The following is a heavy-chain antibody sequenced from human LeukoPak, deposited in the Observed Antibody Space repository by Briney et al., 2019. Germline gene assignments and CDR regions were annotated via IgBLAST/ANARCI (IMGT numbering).Heavy chain of an antibody. CDR3: AKLGVVITNAFDI. Sequence: KPGGSLRLSCAVSGFTFSDYYMSWIRQAPGKGLEWVSYISSGGSTISHADSVKGRFTISRDNAKNSLYLQMNSLRAEDTALYYCAKLGVVITNAFDIWGQGTMVTVSS. J-gene: IGHJ3*02. CDR1: GFTFSDYY. CDR2: ISSGGSTI. D-gene: IGHD3-22*01. V-gene: IGHV3-11*01.